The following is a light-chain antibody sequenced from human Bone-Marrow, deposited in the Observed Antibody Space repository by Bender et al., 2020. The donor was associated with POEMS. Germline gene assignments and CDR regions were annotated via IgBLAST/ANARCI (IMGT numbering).Light chain of an antibody. CDR3: QSYKNDTPWV. CDR1: SGTIADNY. Sequence: FMLTQPHSVSGSPGKTVIISCTRSSGTIADNYVQWYQQRPGSSPTTVFYEDDRRPSGVPDRFSGSIDSSSNSASLIISGLTTEDEADYYCQSYKNDTPWVFGGGTKLTVL. CDR2: EDD. J-gene: IGLJ3*02. V-gene: IGLV6-57*01.